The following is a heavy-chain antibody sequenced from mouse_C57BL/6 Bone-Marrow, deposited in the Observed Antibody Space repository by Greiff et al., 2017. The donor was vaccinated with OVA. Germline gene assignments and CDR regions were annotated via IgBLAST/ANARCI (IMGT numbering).Heavy chain of an antibody. V-gene: IGHV1-15*01. J-gene: IGHJ3*01. CDR3: TRRDWFPY. Sequence: VQLQQSGAELVRPGASVTLSCKASGYTFTDYEMHWVKQTPVHGLEWIGAIDPETGGTAYNQKFKGKAILTADKSSSTAYMELRSLTSEDSAVYYCTRRDWFPYWGQGTLVTVSA. CDR1: GYTFTDYE. CDR2: IDPETGGT.